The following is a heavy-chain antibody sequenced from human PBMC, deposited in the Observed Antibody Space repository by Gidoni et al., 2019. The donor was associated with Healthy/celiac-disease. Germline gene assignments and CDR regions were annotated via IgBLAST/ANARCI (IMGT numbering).Heavy chain of an antibody. Sequence: QVQLVESGGGVVQPGRSLRLSCAASGLPFSSYGMHWVRQAPGKGLEWVAVIWYDGSNKYYADSVKGRFTISRDNSKNTLYLQMNSLRAEDTAVYYCARALIRGVLRKYYYGMDVWGQGTTVTVSS. CDR2: IWYDGSNK. CDR1: GLPFSSYG. D-gene: IGHD3-10*01. V-gene: IGHV3-33*01. CDR3: ARALIRGVLRKYYYGMDV. J-gene: IGHJ6*02.